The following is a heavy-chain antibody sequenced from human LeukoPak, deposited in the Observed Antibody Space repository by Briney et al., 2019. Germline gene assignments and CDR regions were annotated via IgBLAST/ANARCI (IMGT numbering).Heavy chain of an antibody. D-gene: IGHD4-23*01. CDR2: MKPNSGNT. CDR3: ATELRWKDH. CDR1: GYTFTNYD. Sequence: ASVKVSCEASGYTFTNYDINWVRQPSGQGLEWMGYMKPNSGNTGYAQKFQGRVTMTRDTSISTAYMELSGLTSEDTAVYYCATELRWKDHWGQGTLVTVSS. V-gene: IGHV1-8*01. J-gene: IGHJ4*02.